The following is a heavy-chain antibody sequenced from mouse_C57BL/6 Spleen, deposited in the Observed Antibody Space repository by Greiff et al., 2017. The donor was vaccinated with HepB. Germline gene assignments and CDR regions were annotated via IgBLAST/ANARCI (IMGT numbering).Heavy chain of an antibody. J-gene: IGHJ1*03. D-gene: IGHD1-1*01. CDR1: GFSLTSYG. V-gene: IGHV2-6-1*01. Sequence: VQGVESGPGLVAPSQSLSITCTVSGFSLTSYGVHWVRQPPGKGLEWLVVIWSDGSTTYNSALKSRLSISKDNSKSQVFLKMNSLQTDDTAMYYCARHEDYGSSYGYFDVWGTGTTVTVSS. CDR3: ARHEDYGSSYGYFDV. CDR2: IWSDGST.